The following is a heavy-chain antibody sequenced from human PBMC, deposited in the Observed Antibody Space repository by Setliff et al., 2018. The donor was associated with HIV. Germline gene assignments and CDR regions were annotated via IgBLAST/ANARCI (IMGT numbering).Heavy chain of an antibody. V-gene: IGHV1-69*13. CDR3: ARGSSGYYYGAY. CDR1: GGTFSRYA. Sequence: SVKVSCKASGGTFSRYAINWVRQAPGQGLEWMGGIIPILGTANYAQKFQGRVTITADESTSTAYMELSSLRSEDTAVYYCARGSSGYYYGAYWGQGTLVTVSS. J-gene: IGHJ4*02. D-gene: IGHD3-22*01. CDR2: IIPILGTA.